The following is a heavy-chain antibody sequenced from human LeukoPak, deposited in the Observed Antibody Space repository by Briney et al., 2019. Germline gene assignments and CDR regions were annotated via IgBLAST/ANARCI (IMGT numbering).Heavy chain of an antibody. CDR1: GGSFSGYY. J-gene: IGHJ6*03. D-gene: IGHD4-17*01. CDR2: INHSGST. V-gene: IGHV4-34*01. CDR3: ASSGITMTTSYYYYMDV. Sequence: PSETLSLTCAVYGGSFSGYYWSWIRQPPGKGLEWIGEINHSGSTNYNPSLKSRVTISVDTSKNQFSLKLSSVTAEDTAVYYCASSGITMTTSYYYYMDVWGKGTTVTVSS.